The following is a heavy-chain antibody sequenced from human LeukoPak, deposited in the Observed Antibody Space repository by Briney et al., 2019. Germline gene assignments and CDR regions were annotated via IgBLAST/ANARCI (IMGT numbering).Heavy chain of an antibody. CDR3: ARYGDNWAYYMDV. D-gene: IGHD1-20*01. J-gene: IGHJ6*03. V-gene: IGHV4-59*12. CDR1: GGSISSYY. CDR2: IYYSGST. Sequence: SETLSLTCTVSGGSISSYYWSWIRQPPGKGLEWIGYIYYSGSTNYNPSLKSRVTMSVDTSKNQFSLKLSSVTATDTAVYYCARYGDNWAYYMDVWGKGTTVTVSS.